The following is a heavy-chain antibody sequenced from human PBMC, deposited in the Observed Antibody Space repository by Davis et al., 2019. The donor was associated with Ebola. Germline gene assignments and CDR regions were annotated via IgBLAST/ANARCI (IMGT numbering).Heavy chain of an antibody. CDR3: ARVRRGGCDYDY. CDR2: ISSSSSYI. Sequence: GESLKISCAASGFTFSSYSMNWVRQAPGKGLEWVSSISSSSSYIYYADSVKGRFTISRDNAKNSLYLQMNSLRAEDTAVYYCARVRRGGCDYDYWGQGTLVTVSS. J-gene: IGHJ4*02. V-gene: IGHV3-21*01. CDR1: GFTFSSYS. D-gene: IGHD5-12*01.